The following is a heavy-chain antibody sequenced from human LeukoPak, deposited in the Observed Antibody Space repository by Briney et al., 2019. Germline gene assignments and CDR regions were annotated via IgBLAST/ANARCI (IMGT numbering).Heavy chain of an antibody. CDR1: GGSISSGGYY. D-gene: IGHD2-15*01. J-gene: IGHJ5*02. V-gene: IGHV4-31*03. Sequence: KPSETLSLTCTVSGGSISSGGYYWSWIRRHPGKGLEWIGYIYYSGSTYYNPSLKSRVTISVDTSKNQFSLKLSSVTAADTAVYYCARVNRGLGYCSGGSCYGSVLVWFDPWGQGTLVTVSS. CDR2: IYYSGST. CDR3: ARVNRGLGYCSGGSCYGSVLVWFDP.